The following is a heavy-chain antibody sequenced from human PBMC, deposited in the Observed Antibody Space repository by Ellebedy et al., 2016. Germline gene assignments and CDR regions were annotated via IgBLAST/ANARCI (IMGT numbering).Heavy chain of an antibody. Sequence: GGSLRLSCAASGFTFSSYAMSWVRQAPGKGLEWVSAISGSGGSKYYADSVTGRFTISRDNSKNTLYLQMNSLRAEDTAVYYCAKDPPVLRYFDWLARPLFDYWGQGTLVTVSS. CDR1: GFTFSSYA. CDR2: ISGSGGSK. D-gene: IGHD3-9*01. V-gene: IGHV3-23*01. J-gene: IGHJ4*02. CDR3: AKDPPVLRYFDWLARPLFDY.